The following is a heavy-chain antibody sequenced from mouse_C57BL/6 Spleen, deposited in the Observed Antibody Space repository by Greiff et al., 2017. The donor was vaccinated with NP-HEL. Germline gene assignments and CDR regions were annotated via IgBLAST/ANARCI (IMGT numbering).Heavy chain of an antibody. Sequence: VQLQQSGAELVMPGASVKLSCKASGYTFTSYWMHWVKQRPGQGLEWIGEIDPSDSYTNYNQKFKGKSTLTVDKSSSPASMQLSSLTSEDSAVYYCARYYYSPLYYFDYWGQGTTLTVSS. CDR2: IDPSDSYT. J-gene: IGHJ2*01. CDR1: GYTFTSYW. V-gene: IGHV1-69*01. CDR3: ARYYYSPLYYFDY. D-gene: IGHD2-12*01.